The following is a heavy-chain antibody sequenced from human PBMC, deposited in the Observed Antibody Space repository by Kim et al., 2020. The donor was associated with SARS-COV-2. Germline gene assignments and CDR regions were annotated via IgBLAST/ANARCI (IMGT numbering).Heavy chain of an antibody. J-gene: IGHJ5*02. CDR2: IYYSGST. CDR1: GGSISSSSYY. V-gene: IGHV4-39*07. CDR3: ARGGRSGSYSYNWFDP. D-gene: IGHD1-26*01. Sequence: SETLSLTCTVSGGSISSSSYYWGWIRQPPGKGLEWIGSIYYSGSTYYNPSLKSRVTISVDTSKNQFSLKLSSVTAADTAVYYCARGGRSGSYSYNWFDPWGQGTLVTVSS.